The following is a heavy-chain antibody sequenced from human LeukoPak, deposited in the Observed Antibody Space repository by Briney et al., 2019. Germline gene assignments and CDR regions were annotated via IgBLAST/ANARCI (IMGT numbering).Heavy chain of an antibody. CDR3: AKDGEYSSSWGAFDI. V-gene: IGHV3-21*01. CDR1: GFTFSTYN. J-gene: IGHJ3*02. D-gene: IGHD6-6*01. CDR2: ITSSSSYI. Sequence: PGGSLRLSCAASGFTFSTYNMNWVRHAPGKGLEWISSITSSSSYIYYADSVKGRFTISRDNSKNTLFLQMNSLRAEDTAVYYCAKDGEYSSSWGAFDIWGQGTMVTVSS.